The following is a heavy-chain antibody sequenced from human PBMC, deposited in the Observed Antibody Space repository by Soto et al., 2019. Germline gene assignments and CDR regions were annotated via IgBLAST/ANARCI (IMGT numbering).Heavy chain of an antibody. V-gene: IGHV4-31*03. J-gene: IGHJ3*02. Sequence: QVQLQESGPGLVKPSQTLSLTCTVSGGSISSGGYYWSWIRQHPGKGLEWIGYIYYSGSTYYNPSLKSRVTILVDTSKNQFSLKLSSVTAADTAVYYCARSDGDYVDDAFDIWGQGTMVTVSS. CDR3: ARSDGDYVDDAFDI. D-gene: IGHD4-17*01. CDR1: GGSISSGGYY. CDR2: IYYSGST.